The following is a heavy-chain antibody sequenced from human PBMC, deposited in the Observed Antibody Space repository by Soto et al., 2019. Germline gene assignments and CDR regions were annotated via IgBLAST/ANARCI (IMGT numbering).Heavy chain of an antibody. Sequence: QVQLHESGPGLVRPSQTLSLTCNVSGGSISTADYYWSWIRQPPGKGLEWIGYIYYRGSTYYNPSIESRVAISIDTSKNQFSLNLTSVTAADTAVYFCVSDYDSGGYIGYWGQGTLVTVSS. CDR3: VSDYDSGGYIGY. CDR1: GGSISTADYY. D-gene: IGHD3-22*01. CDR2: IYYRGST. J-gene: IGHJ4*02. V-gene: IGHV4-30-4*01.